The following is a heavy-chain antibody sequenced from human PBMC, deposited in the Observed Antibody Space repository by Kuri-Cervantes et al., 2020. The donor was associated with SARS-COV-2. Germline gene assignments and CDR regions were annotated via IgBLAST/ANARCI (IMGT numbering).Heavy chain of an antibody. D-gene: IGHD2-21*01. CDR3: ARARHVMDS. CDR2: ISNDGVNK. V-gene: IGHV3-30-3*01. CDR1: GFTLEKYV. J-gene: IGHJ4*02. Sequence: SLRLSCAASGFTLEKYVMHWVRQAPGKGLEWVAVISNDGVNKNYADSVKGRFTISRDNSKNTLFLQMNSLRAEDTAVYYCARARHVMDSWGQGTLVTVSS.